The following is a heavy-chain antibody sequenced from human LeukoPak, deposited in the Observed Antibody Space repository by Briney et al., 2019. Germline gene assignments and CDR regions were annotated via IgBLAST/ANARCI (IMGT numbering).Heavy chain of an antibody. CDR1: GFTFSAYW. Sequence: PGGSLRLSCAASGFTFSAYWMHWVSQAPGQGLVWVSRTDTEGTSTHYADSVKGRFTVSRDNAKNTVYLQMNSLRAEDTAVYYCARDSYNNVDYWGQGTLVTVSS. D-gene: IGHD5-24*01. V-gene: IGHV3-74*01. CDR3: ARDSYNNVDY. CDR2: TDTEGTST. J-gene: IGHJ4*02.